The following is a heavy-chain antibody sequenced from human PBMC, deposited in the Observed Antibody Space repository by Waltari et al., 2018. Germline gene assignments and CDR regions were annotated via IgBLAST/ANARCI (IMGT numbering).Heavy chain of an antibody. J-gene: IGHJ4*02. CDR1: GLSVRTSA. Sequence: QVHLVESGGGVVQPGKSLTLPCEVSGLSVRTSATHWVRQAPGKGLEWVAVISFDGNNIYFADSVKGRFTITRDNSKNTLYLQMNSLTPEDTGIYYCARDGHSYFYGSWSDYWGQGTLVTVSS. CDR3: ARDGHSYFYGSWSDY. D-gene: IGHD3-10*01. V-gene: IGHV3-30*01. CDR2: ISFDGNNI.